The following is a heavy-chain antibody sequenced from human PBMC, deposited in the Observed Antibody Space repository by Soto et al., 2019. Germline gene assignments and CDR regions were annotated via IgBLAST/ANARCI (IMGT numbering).Heavy chain of an antibody. CDR1: GFTLSSYA. CDR3: AKLVVPAANYYYGMDV. D-gene: IGHD2-2*01. CDR2: ISGSGGST. Sequence: GGSLRLSCAASGFTLSSYAMSWVRQAPGKGLEWVSAISGSGGSTYYADSVKGRFTISRDNSKNTLYLQMNSLRAEDTAVYYCAKLVVPAANYYYGMDVWGQGTTVTVSS. V-gene: IGHV3-23*01. J-gene: IGHJ6*02.